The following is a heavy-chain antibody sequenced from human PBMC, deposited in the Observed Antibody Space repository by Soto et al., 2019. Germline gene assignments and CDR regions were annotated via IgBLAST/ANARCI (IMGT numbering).Heavy chain of an antibody. CDR3: ETGRITAMVTDY. V-gene: IGHV1-24*01. D-gene: IGHD5-18*01. CDR2: FDPEDGET. Sequence: ASVKVSCKVSGYTLTELSMHWVRQAPGKGLEWMGGFDPEDGETIYAQKFQGRVTMTEDTSTDTAYMELSSLRSEDTAVYYCETGRITAMVTDYWGQGTLVTVSS. J-gene: IGHJ4*02. CDR1: GYTLTELS.